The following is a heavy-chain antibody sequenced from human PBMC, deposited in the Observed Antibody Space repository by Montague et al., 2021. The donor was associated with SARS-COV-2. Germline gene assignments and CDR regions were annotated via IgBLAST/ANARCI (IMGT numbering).Heavy chain of an antibody. V-gene: IGHV3-48*04. CDR2: ISGSSGTI. Sequence: SLRLSCAATGFTFSTCSMNWVRQAPGKWLEWISYISGSSGTIYYADSVKVRFTVSRDNARDSLSLQMNSLGADDTAVYYCARHDSWSDYLMSTLYGMDVWGQGTTVIVSS. CDR3: ARHDSWSDYLMSTLYGMDV. D-gene: IGHD3-3*01. CDR1: GFTFSTCS. J-gene: IGHJ6*02.